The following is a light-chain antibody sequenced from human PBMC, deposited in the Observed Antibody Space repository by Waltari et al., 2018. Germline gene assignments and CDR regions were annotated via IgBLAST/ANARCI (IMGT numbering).Light chain of an antibody. CDR3: QQTYSTLWT. CDR1: QTIGRY. V-gene: IGKV1-39*01. CDR2: AAS. Sequence: DIQMTQSPSSLSASVGDRVTITCRASQTIGRYLNWYQQKPGKAPKLLIYAASTLQRGVPSRFSGSGSGTDFTVTITSLQPEDSATYYCQQTYSTLWTFGQGTKVEVK. J-gene: IGKJ1*01.